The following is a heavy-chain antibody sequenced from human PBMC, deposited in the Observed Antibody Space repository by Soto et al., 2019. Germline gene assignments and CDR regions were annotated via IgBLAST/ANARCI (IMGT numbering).Heavy chain of an antibody. CDR1: GFTFTKFA. J-gene: IGHJ4*02. CDR2: ISGPGGST. D-gene: IGHD6-19*01. Sequence: GGSLRLSCAASGFTFTKFAMSWVRQAPGKGLEWVASISGPGGSTNYAESVKGRFTISRDNSNDTVSLQMNSLRVEDTALYFCAKDRRIAVSHFDFWCQGTLVTVSS. CDR3: AKDRRIAVSHFDF. V-gene: IGHV3-23*01.